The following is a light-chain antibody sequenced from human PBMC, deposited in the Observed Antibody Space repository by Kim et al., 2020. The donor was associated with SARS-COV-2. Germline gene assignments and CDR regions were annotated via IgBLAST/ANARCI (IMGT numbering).Light chain of an antibody. V-gene: IGLV1-44*01. CDR1: SSNIGSNT. CDR2: SNN. CDR3: AAWDDSLNALV. J-gene: IGLJ2*01. Sequence: QSVLTQPPSASGTPGQRVTISCSGSSSNIGSNTVKWYQQLPGTAPKLLIYSNNQWPSGVPDRFSGSTSGTSASLVISGLQSEDEANYYCAAWDDSLNALVFGGGTQLTVL.